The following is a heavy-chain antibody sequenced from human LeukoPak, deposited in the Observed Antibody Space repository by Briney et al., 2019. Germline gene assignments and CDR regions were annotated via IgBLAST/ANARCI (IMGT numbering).Heavy chain of an antibody. J-gene: IGHJ4*02. CDR1: GFTFSTFA. Sequence: GGSLRLSCAASGFTFSTFAMIWVRQAPGKGLEWVSVISGSGGSTYYADSVKGRFTISRDNSKNTLYLQMNSLRAEDTAVYYCATGLYSGSYSGFDYWGQGTLVTVSS. V-gene: IGHV3-23*01. CDR3: ATGLYSGSYSGFDY. CDR2: ISGSGGST. D-gene: IGHD1-26*01.